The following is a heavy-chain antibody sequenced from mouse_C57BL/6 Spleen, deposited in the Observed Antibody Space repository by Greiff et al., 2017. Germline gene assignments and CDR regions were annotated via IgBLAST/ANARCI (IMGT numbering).Heavy chain of an antibody. Sequence: EVKLQESGGGLVQPGGSMKLSCVASGFTFSNYWMNWVRQSPEKGLEWVAQIRLKSDNYATHYAESVKGRFTISRDDSKSGVYLQMNNLRAEDTGIYYCTGLYYYGSSYFDYWGQGTTLTVSS. J-gene: IGHJ2*01. CDR3: TGLYYYGSSYFDY. V-gene: IGHV6-3*01. CDR2: IRLKSDNYAT. CDR1: GFTFSNYW. D-gene: IGHD1-1*01.